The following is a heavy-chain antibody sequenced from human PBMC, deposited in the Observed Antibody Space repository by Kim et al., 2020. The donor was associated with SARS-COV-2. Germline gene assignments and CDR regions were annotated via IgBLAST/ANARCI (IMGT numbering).Heavy chain of an antibody. D-gene: IGHD6-19*01. CDR3: ARLPGSSGWGPLLYYF. CDR2: IYYSGST. Sequence: SETLSLTCTVSGGSISSSSYYWGWIRQPPGKGLEWIGSIYYSGSTYYNPSLKSRVTISVDTSKNQFSLKLSSVTAADTAVYYCARLPGSSGWGPLLYYF. CDR1: GGSISSSSYY. J-gene: IGHJ2*01. V-gene: IGHV4-39*01.